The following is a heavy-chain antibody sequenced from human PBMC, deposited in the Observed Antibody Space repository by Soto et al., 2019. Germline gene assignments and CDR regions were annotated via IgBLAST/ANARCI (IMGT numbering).Heavy chain of an antibody. J-gene: IGHJ4*02. CDR1: GFTFSSYW. V-gene: IGHV3-74*01. D-gene: IGHD3-22*01. CDR2: INSDGSST. CDR3: TRPRYDGSGTPFDH. Sequence: PGGSLRLSCAASGFTFSSYWMHWVRQAPGKGLVWVSRINSDGSSTTYADSVKGRFIISRDNAKNTLYLQMNSLRAEDMAVYYCTRPRYDGSGTPFDHWGQGTLVTVSS.